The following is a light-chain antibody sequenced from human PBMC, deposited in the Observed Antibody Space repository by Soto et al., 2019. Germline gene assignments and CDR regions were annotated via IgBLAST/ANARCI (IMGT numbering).Light chain of an antibody. CDR3: QQYNSYPWT. J-gene: IGKJ1*01. V-gene: IGKV1-5*01. Sequence: DIQMTQSPSTRSASVGDRDTITCRASQSISSWLAWYQQKPGKAPKLLIYDASSLESGVPSRFSGSGSGTEFTLTITSLQPDDFATYYCQQYNSYPWTFGQGTKVDI. CDR1: QSISSW. CDR2: DAS.